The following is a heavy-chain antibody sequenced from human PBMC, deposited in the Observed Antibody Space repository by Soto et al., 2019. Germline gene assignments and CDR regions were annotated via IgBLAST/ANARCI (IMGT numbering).Heavy chain of an antibody. J-gene: IGHJ5*02. V-gene: IGHV3-33*01. CDR2: IWYDGSKI. Sequence: QVQLVESGGGVVQPGTSLRLSCAASGFIFRHYGMNWVRQAPGRGLEWVAGIWYDGSKIYYADSVKGRFTISRDNSKNTAFLEISTLRVEDTAVYYCARDCDTSGHFSWFDPWGQGTLVTVSS. CDR1: GFIFRHYG. CDR3: ARDCDTSGHFSWFDP. D-gene: IGHD3-22*01.